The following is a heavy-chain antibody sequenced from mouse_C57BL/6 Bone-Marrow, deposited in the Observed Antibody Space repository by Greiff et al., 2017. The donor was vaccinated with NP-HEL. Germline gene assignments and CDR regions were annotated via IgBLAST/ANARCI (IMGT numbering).Heavy chain of an antibody. V-gene: IGHV1-19*01. J-gene: IGHJ2*01. Sequence: VQLQQSGPVLVKPGASVKMSCKASGYTFTDYYMNWVKQSPGKSLEWIGVINPYNGGTSYNQKFKGKATLTVDKSSSTAYMELNSLTSEDSAVYYCAREGGCYFDYWGQGTTLTVSS. CDR3: AREGGCYFDY. CDR1: GYTFTDYY. CDR2: INPYNGGT.